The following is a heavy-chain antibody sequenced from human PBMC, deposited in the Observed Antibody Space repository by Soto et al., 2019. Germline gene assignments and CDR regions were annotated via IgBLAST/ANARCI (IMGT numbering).Heavy chain of an antibody. V-gene: IGHV3-23*01. D-gene: IGHD4-4*01. CDR3: AKHLRTTVTTWVDY. J-gene: IGHJ4*02. CDR2: ISGSGGST. CDR1: GFTFSSYA. Sequence: VGSLRLSGAASGFTFSSYAMSWVRQAPGKGLEWVSAISGSGGSTYYADSVKGRFTISRDNSKNTLYLQMNSLRAEDTAVYYCAKHLRTTVTTWVDYWGQGTLVTVSS.